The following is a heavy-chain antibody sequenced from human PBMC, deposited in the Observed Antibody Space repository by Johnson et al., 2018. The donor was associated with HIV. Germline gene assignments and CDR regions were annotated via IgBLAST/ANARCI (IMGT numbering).Heavy chain of an antibody. CDR3: AKGYSSSGYWVTANDAFDL. CDR1: GFTFSSYG. J-gene: IGHJ3*01. V-gene: IGHV3-30*18. Sequence: QVQLVESGGGVVQPGGSLRLSCAASGFTFSSYGMHWVRQAPGKGLEWVAVISYDGSNKYYVDSVKGRFTISRDNSKNTLYLQMNSLRAEDTAVYYCAKGYSSSGYWVTANDAFDLWGQGTMVTVSS. D-gene: IGHD3-22*01. CDR2: ISYDGSNK.